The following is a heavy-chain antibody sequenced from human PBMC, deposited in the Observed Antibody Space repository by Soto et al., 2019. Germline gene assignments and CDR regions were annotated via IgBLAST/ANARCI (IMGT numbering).Heavy chain of an antibody. Sequence: QVQLVKSGAELKKPGSSVKVSCKASGDTFSCYTINWVRQAPGLGLEWMGRVNPILSMSNYAQKFQGRVTMTADKSTSTAYMELRSLRSEDTAYYYCATSYGSGYRAFDYWGQGALVTVSS. CDR1: GDTFSCYT. CDR2: VNPILSMS. D-gene: IGHD3-10*01. V-gene: IGHV1-69*02. J-gene: IGHJ4*02. CDR3: ATSYGSGYRAFDY.